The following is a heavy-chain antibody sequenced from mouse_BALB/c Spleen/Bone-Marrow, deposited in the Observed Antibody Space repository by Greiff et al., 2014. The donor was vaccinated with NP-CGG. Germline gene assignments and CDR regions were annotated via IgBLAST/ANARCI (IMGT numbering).Heavy chain of an antibody. Sequence: EVQLVESGGDLVKPGGSLKLSCAASGFTFSSYGMSWVRQTPDKRLEWVATISSGGSYTYYPDSVKGRFTISRDNAKNTLYLRMSSLKSEDTAMYYCARQTYYDYDGYFDYWGQGTTLTVSS. V-gene: IGHV5-6*01. CDR3: ARQTYYDYDGYFDY. CDR2: ISSGGSYT. CDR1: GFTFSSYG. J-gene: IGHJ2*01. D-gene: IGHD2-4*01.